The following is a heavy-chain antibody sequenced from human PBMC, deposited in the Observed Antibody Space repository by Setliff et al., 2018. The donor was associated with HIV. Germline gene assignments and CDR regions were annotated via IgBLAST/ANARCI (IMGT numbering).Heavy chain of an antibody. J-gene: IGHJ3*02. CDR3: ARSFSGRYFWSGYYTGPDPKGENAFDI. V-gene: IGHV4-39*02. Sequence: SETLSLTCTVSGGSISNSNYFWGWIRQPPGKGLEWIGRIYSSGSTYYQPSLQGRVSMSIDSSKNHFSLSLRYVTAADTAVYYRARSFSGRYFWSGYYTGPDPKGENAFDIWGQGTMVTVSS. CDR1: GGSISNSNYF. CDR2: IYSSGST. D-gene: IGHD3-3*01.